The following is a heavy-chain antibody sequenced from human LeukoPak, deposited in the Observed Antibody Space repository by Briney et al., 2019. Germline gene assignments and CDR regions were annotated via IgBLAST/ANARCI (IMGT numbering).Heavy chain of an antibody. J-gene: IGHJ5*02. Sequence: SETLSLTCTVSGGSITSSGYYWGWVRQPPGKGLEWIGNIYYSGDTYYNPSLKSRVTVSVDTSKNQFSLRLSSVTAADTAVYYCAREWDYDILTGSGGFDPWGQGTLVTVSS. CDR1: GGSITSSGYY. CDR2: IYYSGDT. V-gene: IGHV4-39*02. D-gene: IGHD3-9*01. CDR3: AREWDYDILTGSGGFDP.